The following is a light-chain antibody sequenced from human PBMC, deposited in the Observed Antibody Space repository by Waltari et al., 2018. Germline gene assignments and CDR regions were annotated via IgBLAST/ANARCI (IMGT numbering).Light chain of an antibody. CDR1: QSISSSY. CDR2: AAS. J-gene: IGKJ3*01. V-gene: IGKV3-20*01. Sequence: EVVLTQSPGTLSLSPGERATLSCRASQSISSSYLAWYQHKPGQAPRLLISAASSRAPGIPDRFSGSGSGTEFTLTISRLEPEDFAVYYCQQYGNSPPFSLGPGTKVDIK. CDR3: QQYGNSPPFS.